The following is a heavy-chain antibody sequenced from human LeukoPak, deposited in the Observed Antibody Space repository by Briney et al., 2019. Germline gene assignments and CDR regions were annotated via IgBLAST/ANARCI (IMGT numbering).Heavy chain of an antibody. D-gene: IGHD1-26*01. CDR2: MNPNSGNT. J-gene: IGHJ6*03. CDR3: ARGLIVGAAYYYYYMDV. CDR1: GYTFTSYD. V-gene: IGHV1-8*01. Sequence: ASVKVSCKASGYTFTSYDINWVRQATGQGLEWMGWMNPNSGNTGYAQKFQGRVTMTRNTPISTAYMELSSLRSEDTAAYYCARGLIVGAAYYYYYMDVWGKGTTVTVSS.